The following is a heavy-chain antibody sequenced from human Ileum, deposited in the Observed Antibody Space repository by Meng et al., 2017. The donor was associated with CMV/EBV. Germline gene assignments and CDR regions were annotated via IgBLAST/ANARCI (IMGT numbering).Heavy chain of an antibody. Sequence: LTCAFYGGSFSGYYWSWIRQPPGKGLEWIGEINHSGSTNYNPSLKSRVTISVDTSKNQFSLKLSSVTAADTAVYYCARGQFLNWFDPWGQGTLVTVSS. CDR1: GGSFSGYY. J-gene: IGHJ5*02. CDR3: ARGQFLNWFDP. V-gene: IGHV4-34*01. CDR2: INHSGST.